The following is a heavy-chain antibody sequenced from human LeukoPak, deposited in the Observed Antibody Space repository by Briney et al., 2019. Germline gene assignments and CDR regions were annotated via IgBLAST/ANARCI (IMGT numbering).Heavy chain of an antibody. CDR2: IRSSGSAR. CDR3: ARHGYSYGFVEY. V-gene: IGHV3-48*03. D-gene: IGHD5-18*01. CDR1: GFTFSSFE. Sequence: PGGSLRLSCAASGFTFSSFEMNWVRQAPGKGLEWVSHIRSSGSARYYADSVKGRFTISRDNAKNSLYLQMNSLRAEDTAVYYCARHGYSYGFVEYWGQGTLVTVSS. J-gene: IGHJ4*02.